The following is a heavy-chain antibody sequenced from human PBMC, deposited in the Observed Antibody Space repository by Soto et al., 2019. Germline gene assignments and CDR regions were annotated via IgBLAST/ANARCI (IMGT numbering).Heavy chain of an antibody. CDR3: SRARGGYIAY. J-gene: IGHJ4*02. CDR2: IYHSGST. Sequence: PSETLSHTYAVSGGSISRGGYSWSWIRQPPGKGLEWIGYIYHSGSTNYNPSLKSRVTISVDTSKNQFSLKLSSVTAADTAVYYCSRARGGYIAYWGQGTLVIV. CDR1: GGSISRGGYS. D-gene: IGHD2-15*01. V-gene: IGHV4-30-2*01.